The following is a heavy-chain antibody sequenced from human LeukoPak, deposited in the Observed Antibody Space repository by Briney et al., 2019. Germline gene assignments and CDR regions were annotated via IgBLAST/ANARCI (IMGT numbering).Heavy chain of an antibody. D-gene: IGHD5-18*01. CDR3: AREGYSYSDAFDI. CDR2: ISGSSSYI. V-gene: IGHV3-21*01. CDR1: GFTFINYS. Sequence: GGSLRLSCAASGFTFINYSMNWVRQAPGKGLEWLSSISGSSSYISYADSVKGRFTISRDNAKNSLYLQMNSLRAEDTAVYYCAREGYSYSDAFDIWGQGTMVTVSS. J-gene: IGHJ3*02.